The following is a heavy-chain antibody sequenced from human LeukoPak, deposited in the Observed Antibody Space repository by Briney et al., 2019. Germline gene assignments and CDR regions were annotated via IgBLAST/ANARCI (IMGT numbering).Heavy chain of an antibody. CDR2: INHSGST. Sequence: PSETLSLTCAVYGGSFSGYYWSWIRQPPGKGLEWSGEINHSGSTNYNPSLKSRVTISVDTSKNQFSLKLSSVTAADARVYLCARGPLGGWSDYWGQGTLVTVSS. J-gene: IGHJ4*02. V-gene: IGHV4-34*01. CDR3: ARGPLGGWSDY. CDR1: GGSFSGYY. D-gene: IGHD6-19*01.